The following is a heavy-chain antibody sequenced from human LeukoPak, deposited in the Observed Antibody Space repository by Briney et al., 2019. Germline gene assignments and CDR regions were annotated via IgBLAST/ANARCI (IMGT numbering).Heavy chain of an antibody. V-gene: IGHV1-2*04. J-gene: IGHJ4*02. Sequence: ASVKVSCKASGYTFTGYYMHWVRQAPGQGLEWMGWINPNSGGTNYAQKFQGWVTMTRDTSISTAYMELSRLRSDDTAVYYCARGPPSPTVTTCWDFDYWGQGTLVTVSS. D-gene: IGHD4-17*01. CDR3: ARGPPSPTVTTCWDFDY. CDR2: INPNSGGT. CDR1: GYTFTGYY.